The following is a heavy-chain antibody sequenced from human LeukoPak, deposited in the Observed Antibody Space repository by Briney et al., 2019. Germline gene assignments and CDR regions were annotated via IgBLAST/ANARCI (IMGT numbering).Heavy chain of an antibody. Sequence: GGSLRLSCSTSGFTFSNFAMHWVRQAPGKGLEFVSAVSSDGGSTFYTDSVKGRFTISRDNSKSTLYLQMSSLRPEDTAVYYCARAYSSSRHNWFDPWGQGTLVTVSS. CDR3: ARAYSSSRHNWFDP. CDR2: VSSDGGST. CDR1: GFTFSNFA. D-gene: IGHD6-13*01. J-gene: IGHJ5*02. V-gene: IGHV3-64D*09.